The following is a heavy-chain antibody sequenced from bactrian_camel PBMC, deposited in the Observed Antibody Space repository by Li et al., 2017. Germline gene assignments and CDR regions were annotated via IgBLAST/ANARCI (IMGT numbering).Heavy chain of an antibody. Sequence: QLVESGGGLVQPGGSLRLSCAASGFTFASYWMYWVRQAPGKGLEWVSAISSGGGTTYYADSVKGRFTISRDNAKNTVYLQMNSLKPEDTAVYYCVRVSYSDDGTRWGQGTQVTVS. D-gene: IGHD4*01. CDR1: GFTFASYW. J-gene: IGHJ4*01. CDR3: VRVSYSDDGTR. V-gene: IGHV3S25*01. CDR2: ISSGGGTT.